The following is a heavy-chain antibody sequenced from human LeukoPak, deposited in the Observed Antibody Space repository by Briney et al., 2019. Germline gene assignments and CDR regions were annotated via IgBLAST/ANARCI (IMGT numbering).Heavy chain of an antibody. CDR2: IYYSGST. CDR3: ARGQYYYGSGSYYKY. CDR1: GGSISSSSYY. V-gene: IGHV4-39*01. J-gene: IGHJ4*02. Sequence: TSSETLSLTCTVSGGSISSSSYYWGWIRQPPRKGLEWIGSIYYSGSTYYNPSLKSRVTISVDTSKNQFSLKLSSVTAADTAVYYCARGQYYYGSGSYYKYWGQGTLVTVSS. D-gene: IGHD3-10*01.